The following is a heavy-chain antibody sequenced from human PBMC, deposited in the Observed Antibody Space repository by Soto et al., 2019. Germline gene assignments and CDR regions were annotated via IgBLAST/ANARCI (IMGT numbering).Heavy chain of an antibody. CDR3: ARAPLTIFGVVSFDY. CDR1: GGSISSYY. Sequence: PSETLSLTCTVSGGSISSYYWSWIRQPPGKGLEWIGYIYYSGSTNYNPSLKSRVTISVDTSKNQFSLKLSSVTAADTAVYYCARAPLTIFGVVSFDYWGQGTLVTVSS. CDR2: IYYSGST. J-gene: IGHJ4*02. V-gene: IGHV4-59*01. D-gene: IGHD3-3*01.